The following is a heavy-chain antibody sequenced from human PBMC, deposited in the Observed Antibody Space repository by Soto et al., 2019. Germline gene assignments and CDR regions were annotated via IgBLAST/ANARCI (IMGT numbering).Heavy chain of an antibody. Sequence: PGGSLRLSCVASGFPFSDYGMHWVRQAPGKGLEWVAVIGHDGNNQYYADSVKGRFAISRDNSKNTLYLQMNSLRFEDTAVYYCARDLRVGHYFDYWGQGTLVTVSS. CDR1: GFPFSDYG. V-gene: IGHV3-33*01. D-gene: IGHD1-26*01. J-gene: IGHJ4*02. CDR3: ARDLRVGHYFDY. CDR2: IGHDGNNQ.